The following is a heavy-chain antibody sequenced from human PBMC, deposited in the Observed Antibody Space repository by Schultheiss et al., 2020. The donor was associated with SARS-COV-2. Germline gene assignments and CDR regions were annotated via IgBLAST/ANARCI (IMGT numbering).Heavy chain of an antibody. D-gene: IGHD3-10*01. CDR1: GASISTGGYY. CDR3: ARGGRGDI. J-gene: IGHJ3*02. Sequence: SQTLSLTCTVSGASISTGGYYWNWIRQPAGKGLEWIGRIYPSGSTNHNPSLESRVTISLDTSKNHFSLELRSVSAADTAVYYCARGGRGDIWGQGTMVTVSS. V-gene: IGHV4-61*02. CDR2: IYPSGST.